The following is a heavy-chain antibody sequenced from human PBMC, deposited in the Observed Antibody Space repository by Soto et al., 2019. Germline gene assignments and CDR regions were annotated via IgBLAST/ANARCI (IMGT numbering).Heavy chain of an antibody. Sequence: QVQLVQSGAEVKKPGASVKVSCKASGYTFTSYGISWVRQAPGQGLEWMGWISAYNGNTNYAQKLQGRVTMTTDTSTSTAYMELRSLRSDDTAVYYCAREGVGSDYYDSSGMAYFDYWGQGTLVTVSS. CDR3: AREGVGSDYYDSSGMAYFDY. CDR1: GYTFTSYG. J-gene: IGHJ4*02. D-gene: IGHD3-22*01. CDR2: ISAYNGNT. V-gene: IGHV1-18*01.